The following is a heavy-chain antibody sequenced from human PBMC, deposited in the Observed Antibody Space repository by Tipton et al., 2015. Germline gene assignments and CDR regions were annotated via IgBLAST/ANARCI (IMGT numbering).Heavy chain of an antibody. CDR1: GGSIGGSGNY. CDR2: IYYSGYS. V-gene: IGHV4-39*01. CDR3: ARRKVPIGFDY. Sequence: TLSLTCTVSGGSIGGSGNYLGWVRQPPGEGLGGIGSIYYSGYSHYNPSLKRRVTILGDTSNSQFSLNRRSVTAADTALYYCARRKVPIGFDYWGQGTLVTVSS. J-gene: IGHJ4*02. D-gene: IGHD2/OR15-2a*01.